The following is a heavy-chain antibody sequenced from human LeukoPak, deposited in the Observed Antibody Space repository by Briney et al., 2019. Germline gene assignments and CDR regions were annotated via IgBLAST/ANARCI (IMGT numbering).Heavy chain of an antibody. Sequence: SETLSLTCTVSGVSISSYYWSWIRQPAGKGLEWIGRIHTSGSTNYNPSLKSRVTMSVDTSKNQFSLKLSSVTAADTAVYYCARHWLLPYYDILTGYYSPVGYFDYWGQGTLVTVSS. CDR2: IHTSGST. J-gene: IGHJ4*02. D-gene: IGHD3-9*01. CDR1: GVSISSYY. CDR3: ARHWLLPYYDILTGYYSPVGYFDY. V-gene: IGHV4-4*07.